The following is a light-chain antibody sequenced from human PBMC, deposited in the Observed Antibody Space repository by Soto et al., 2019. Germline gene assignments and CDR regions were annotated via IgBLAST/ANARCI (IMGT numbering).Light chain of an antibody. CDR1: QSVSTY. V-gene: IGKV3-11*01. J-gene: IGKJ4*01. CDR2: DAS. Sequence: EIVLTQSPATLSLSPGERATLSCRASQSVSTYLVWYQQKPGQAPRLLIYDASHRATGIPARFSGSGSGTDFTLIISSLETEDFAVYYCQQRSNWTPRFTFGVGTKVEIK. CDR3: QQRSNWTPRFT.